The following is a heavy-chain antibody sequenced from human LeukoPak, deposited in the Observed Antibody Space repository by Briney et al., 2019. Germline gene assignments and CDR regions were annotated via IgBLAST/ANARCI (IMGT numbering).Heavy chain of an antibody. CDR2: IYNSGST. D-gene: IGHD6-13*01. J-gene: IGHJ4*02. V-gene: IGHV4-4*07. Sequence: PSETLSLTCTVSGGSISSYYWSWIRQPAGKGLEWIGHIYNSGSTNYNPSLKGRVTMSVATSKDQFSLHLSSVTAADTAVYYCARSAFLVTAPGLYYFDYWGQGTLVAVSS. CDR3: ARSAFLVTAPGLYYFDY. CDR1: GGSISSYY.